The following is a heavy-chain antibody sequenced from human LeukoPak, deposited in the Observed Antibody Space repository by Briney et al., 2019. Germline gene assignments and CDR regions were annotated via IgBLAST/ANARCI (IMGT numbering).Heavy chain of an antibody. D-gene: IGHD2-21*01. J-gene: IGHJ4*02. CDR2: INEDGSGT. CDR3: TREANTVVPTLRFEH. V-gene: IGHV3-7*01. CDR1: GFTFRRYY. Sequence: GGSLSLFCAPSGFTFRRYYMSGVRQTPGKGLEWLANINEDGSGTYYVDSVKGRFTISRDNAKNSLYLQMSSLRVEDTAVYYCTREANTVVPTLRFEHLGQGTLVTVSS.